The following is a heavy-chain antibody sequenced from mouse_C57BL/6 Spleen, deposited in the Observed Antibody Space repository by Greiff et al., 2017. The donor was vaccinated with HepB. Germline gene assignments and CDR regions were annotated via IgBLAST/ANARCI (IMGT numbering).Heavy chain of an antibody. CDR2: INPNNGGT. J-gene: IGHJ2*01. V-gene: IGHV1-26*01. CDR3: ARRERGIFDY. CDR1: GYTFTDYY. Sequence: EVQLQQSGPELVKPGASVKISCKASGYTFTDYYMNWVKQSHGKSLEWIGDINPNNGGTSYNQKFKGKATLTVDKSSSTAYMELRSLTSEDSAVYYCARRERGIFDYWGQGTTLTVSS.